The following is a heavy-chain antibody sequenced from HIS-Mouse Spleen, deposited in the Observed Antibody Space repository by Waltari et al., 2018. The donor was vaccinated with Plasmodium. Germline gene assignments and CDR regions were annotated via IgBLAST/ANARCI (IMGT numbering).Heavy chain of an antibody. V-gene: IGHV3-33*06. CDR3: AKDHSNYPDYFDY. CDR1: GFTFSSSG. Sequence: QVQLVESGGGVVQPGRSLRLSCAASGFTFSSSGMHWVRQAPGKGLEWVEVIWYDGSNKYYADSVKGRFTISRDNSKNTLYLQMNSLRAEDTAVYYCAKDHSNYPDYFDYWGQGTLVTVSS. D-gene: IGHD4-4*01. CDR2: IWYDGSNK. J-gene: IGHJ4*02.